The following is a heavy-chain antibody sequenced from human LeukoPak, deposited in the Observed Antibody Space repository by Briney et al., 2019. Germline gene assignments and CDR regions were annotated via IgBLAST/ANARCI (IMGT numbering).Heavy chain of an antibody. CDR2: ISGSRGAI. D-gene: IGHD4-17*01. V-gene: IGHV3-48*03. Sequence: PGGSLRLSCAASGFTFSSYEINWVRQAPGKGLEWVSYISGSRGAIYYADSVKGRFTISKDNAKNSLYLQMNSLRAEDTAVYYCAGGSYGRAIFDYWGQGTLVTVSS. CDR1: GFTFSSYE. CDR3: AGGSYGRAIFDY. J-gene: IGHJ4*02.